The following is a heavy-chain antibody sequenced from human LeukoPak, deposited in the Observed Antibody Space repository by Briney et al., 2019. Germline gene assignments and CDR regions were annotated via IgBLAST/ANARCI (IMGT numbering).Heavy chain of an antibody. J-gene: IGHJ4*02. Sequence: SETLSLTCTVSGGSISGSNYYCGWIRQPPGKGLEWIGSIYYSGSTYYNPSLKSRVTISVDTSKNQFSLKLNSVTAADTAVYYCARESYSSAWFFNYRGQGTLVTVSS. D-gene: IGHD6-19*01. V-gene: IGHV4-39*02. CDR1: GGSISGSNYY. CDR2: IYYSGST. CDR3: ARESYSSAWFFNY.